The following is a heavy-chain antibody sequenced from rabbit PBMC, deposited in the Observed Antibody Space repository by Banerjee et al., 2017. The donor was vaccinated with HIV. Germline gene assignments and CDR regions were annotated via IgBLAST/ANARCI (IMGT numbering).Heavy chain of an antibody. J-gene: IGHJ4*01. CDR2: IYAGSGSA. CDR3: ARDLYSGSNL. Sequence: QLKETGGGLVQPGGSLTLSCKASGFDLSSYYMSWVRQAPGKGLEWIGIIYAGSGSAYYASWVNGRFTISSDNAQNTVDLQMNSLTAADTATYFCARDLYSGSNLWGPGTLVTVS. V-gene: IGHV1S7*01. CDR1: GFDLSSYY. D-gene: IGHD1-1*01.